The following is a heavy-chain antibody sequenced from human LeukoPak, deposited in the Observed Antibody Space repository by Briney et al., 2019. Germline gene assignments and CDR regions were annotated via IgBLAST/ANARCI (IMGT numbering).Heavy chain of an antibody. CDR1: GYTFTSYD. CDR2: MNPNSGNT. CDR3: ARVGSSTSYYYYMDV. V-gene: IGHV1-8*03. Sequence: ASVKVSCKASGYTFTSYDINWVRQATGQGLEWMGWMNPNSGNTGYAQKFQGRVTITRNTYISTAYMELSSLRSADTAVYYCARVGSSTSYYYYMDVWGKGTTVTVSS. D-gene: IGHD2-2*01. J-gene: IGHJ6*03.